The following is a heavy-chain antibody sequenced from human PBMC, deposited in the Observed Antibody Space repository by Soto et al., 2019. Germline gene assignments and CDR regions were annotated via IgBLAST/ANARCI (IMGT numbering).Heavy chain of an antibody. J-gene: IGHJ2*01. V-gene: IGHV4-39*02. Sequence: PSETLSLTCSVSGGSISTSSYYWAWIRQPPGKGLEWIGSVYYSGSTYYNPSLRSRVTISGDTSKNHVSLRLNSVTAPDTAVYYCARGAPYSDTSASYWYFDPLGRGTLVTVSS. D-gene: IGHD3-22*01. CDR3: ARGAPYSDTSASYWYFDP. CDR1: GGSISTSSYY. CDR2: VYYSGST.